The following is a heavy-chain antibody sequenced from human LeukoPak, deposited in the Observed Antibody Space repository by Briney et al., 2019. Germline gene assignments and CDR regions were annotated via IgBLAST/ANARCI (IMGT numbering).Heavy chain of an antibody. CDR2: IRYDGSNK. J-gene: IGHJ4*02. V-gene: IGHV3-30*02. D-gene: IGHD6-13*01. CDR1: GFTFSSYG. CDR3: ARDFSSWFTFDY. Sequence: GGSLRLSCAASGFTFSSYGMHWVRQAPGKGLEWVAFIRYDGSNKYYADSVKGRFTISRDNSKNTLYLQMNSLKAEDTAVYYCARDFSSWFTFDYWGQGTLVTVSS.